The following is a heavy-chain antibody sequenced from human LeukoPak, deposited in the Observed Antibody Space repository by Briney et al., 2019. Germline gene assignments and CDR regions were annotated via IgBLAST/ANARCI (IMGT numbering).Heavy chain of an antibody. J-gene: IGHJ4*02. V-gene: IGHV4-34*01. Sequence: SETLSLTCTVSGGSISSGDYWSWLRQPPGKGLEWIAEINHSGRSNFNPSLQGRVTISVDTSKNQFSLNLSSVTAADTARYYCARGLYDSGDYYYGIRAYYFDQWGQGTLVTVSS. D-gene: IGHD3-22*01. CDR2: INHSGRS. CDR3: ARGLYDSGDYYYGIRAYYFDQ. CDR1: GGSISSGDY.